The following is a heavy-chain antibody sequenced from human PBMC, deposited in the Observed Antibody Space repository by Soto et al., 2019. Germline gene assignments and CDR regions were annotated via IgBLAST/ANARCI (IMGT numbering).Heavy chain of an antibody. J-gene: IGHJ4*02. D-gene: IGHD3-22*01. CDR1: GSTFSRNT. Sequence: QVQLVQSGAEVKKPGSSVKVSCKASGSTFSRNTISWVRQAPGQGLEWMGGIIPIFGTANYAQKFQGRVTITADESTSTAYMELDRLRSEDTAVYYCARQFDYDSSSGYYYAYWGQGTLVTVCS. CDR2: IIPIFGTA. CDR3: ARQFDYDSSSGYYYAY. V-gene: IGHV1-69*01.